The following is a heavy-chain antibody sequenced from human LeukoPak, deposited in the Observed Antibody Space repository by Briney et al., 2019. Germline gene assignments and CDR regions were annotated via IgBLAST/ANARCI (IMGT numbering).Heavy chain of an antibody. CDR2: IYSGGST. V-gene: IGHV3-53*01. Sequence: ETLSLTCAVYGGSFSGYYWSWVRQAPGKGLEWVSVIYSGGSTYYADSVKGRFTISRDNSKNTLYLQMNSLRAEDTAVYYCAIQKAPRYYYYGMDVWGQGTTVTVSS. CDR3: AIQKAPRYYYYGMDV. J-gene: IGHJ6*02. CDR1: GGSFSGYY.